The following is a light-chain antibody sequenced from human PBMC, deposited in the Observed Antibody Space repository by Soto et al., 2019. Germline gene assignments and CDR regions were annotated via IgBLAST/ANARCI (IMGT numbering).Light chain of an antibody. CDR3: SSYRTGSSFYV. CDR1: RSDVGDYNY. CDR2: EVR. Sequence: QSAVTQPASVSGSPGQSITISCTGTRSDVGDYNYVSWYQHHPGKAPKLIIYEVRNRPSGVSNRFSGAKSGNTASLTISGLQAEDEADYYCSSYRTGSSFYVFGTGTKLTVL. V-gene: IGLV2-14*01. J-gene: IGLJ1*01.